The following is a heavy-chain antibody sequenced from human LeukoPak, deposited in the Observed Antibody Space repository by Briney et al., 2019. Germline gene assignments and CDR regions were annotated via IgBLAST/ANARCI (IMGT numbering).Heavy chain of an antibody. CDR2: IYYSGST. J-gene: IGHJ4*02. CDR3: ASGSYYDSSGYHI. CDR1: GGSISSYY. D-gene: IGHD3-22*01. V-gene: IGHV4-59*12. Sequence: SETLSLTRTVSGGSISSYYWSWIRQPPGKGLEWIGYIYYSGSTNYNPSLKSRVTISVDTSKNQFSLKLSSVTAADTAVYYCASGSYYDSSGYHIWGQGTLVTVSS.